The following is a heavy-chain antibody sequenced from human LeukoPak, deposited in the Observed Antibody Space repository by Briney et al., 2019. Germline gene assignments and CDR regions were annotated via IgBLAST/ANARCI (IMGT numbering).Heavy chain of an antibody. CDR1: GYTFTGYY. V-gene: IGHV1-2*02. D-gene: IGHD3-22*01. CDR2: INPNSGGT. Sequence: ASVKLSCKASGYTFTGYYMHWVRQAPGQGLELMGWINPNSGGTNYAQKFQGRVTMTRDTSISTAYMALSRLRSDDTAVYYCARDSLDYYDSSGYYYEGEEFDFWGQGTLVTVSS. J-gene: IGHJ4*02. CDR3: ARDSLDYYDSSGYYYEGEEFDF.